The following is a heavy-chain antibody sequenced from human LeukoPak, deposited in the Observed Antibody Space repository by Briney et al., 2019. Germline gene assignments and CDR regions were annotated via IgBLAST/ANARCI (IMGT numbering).Heavy chain of an antibody. J-gene: IGHJ4*02. V-gene: IGHV3-21*01. CDR2: ISGSGGYI. CDR1: GFTFSSYS. CDR3: ARDADILTGYAAGDYFDY. D-gene: IGHD3-9*01. Sequence: SGGSLRLSCAASGFTFSSYSMNWVRQAPGKGLEWVSSISGSGGYIYYADSVKGRFTISRDNAKNSLYLQMNSLRVEDTAVFYCARDADILTGYAAGDYFDYWGQGTLVTVSS.